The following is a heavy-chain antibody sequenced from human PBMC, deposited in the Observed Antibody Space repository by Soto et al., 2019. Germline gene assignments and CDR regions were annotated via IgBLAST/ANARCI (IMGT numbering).Heavy chain of an antibody. J-gene: IGHJ6*02. V-gene: IGHV4-34*01. Sequence: PSETLSLTCAVYGGSFSGYYWSWIRQPPGKGLEWIGEINHSGSTNYNPSLKSRVTISVDTSKNQFSLKLSSVTAADTAVYYCARFVATRYYYYYYGMDVWGQGTTVTVS. CDR2: INHSGST. CDR1: GGSFSGYY. CDR3: ARFVATRYYYYYYGMDV. D-gene: IGHD5-12*01.